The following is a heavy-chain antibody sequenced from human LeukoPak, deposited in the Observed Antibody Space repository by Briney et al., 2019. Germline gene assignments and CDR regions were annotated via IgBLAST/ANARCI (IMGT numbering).Heavy chain of an antibody. CDR3: ARDMRYCSGGSCYSLGYFDY. D-gene: IGHD2-15*01. Sequence: SETLSLTCTVSGGSISSYYWSWIRQPPGKGLEWIGYIYYSGSTNYNPSLKSRVTISVDTSKNQFSLKLSSVTAADTAVYYCARDMRYCSGGSCYSLGYFDYWGQGTLVTVSS. J-gene: IGHJ4*02. CDR1: GGSISSYY. CDR2: IYYSGST. V-gene: IGHV4-59*01.